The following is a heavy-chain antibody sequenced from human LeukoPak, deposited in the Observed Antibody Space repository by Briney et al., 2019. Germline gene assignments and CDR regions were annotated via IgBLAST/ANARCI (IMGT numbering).Heavy chain of an antibody. V-gene: IGHV1-24*01. Sequence: ASVKVSCKVSGYTLTELSMHWVRQAPGKGLEWMGGFDPEDGETIYAQKFQGRVTMTEDTSTDTAYMELSSLRSEDTAVYYCARDLGYYYDKHQNWFDPWGQGTLVTVSS. CDR2: FDPEDGET. CDR3: ARDLGYYYDKHQNWFDP. CDR1: GYTLTELS. D-gene: IGHD3-22*01. J-gene: IGHJ5*02.